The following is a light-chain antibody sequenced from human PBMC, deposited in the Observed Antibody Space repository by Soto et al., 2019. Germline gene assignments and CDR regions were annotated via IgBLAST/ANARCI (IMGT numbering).Light chain of an antibody. CDR2: EVR. V-gene: IGLV2-14*01. CDR3: SSYASTSSYV. CDR1: SSDVGGYNH. J-gene: IGLJ1*01. Sequence: QSALTQPASVSGSPGQSITISFTGTSSDVGGYNHVSWYQQHPGKAPKLMIYEVRNRPSGVSDRFSASKSGNTASLTISGLQAEDEADYYCSSYASTSSYVFGTGTKLTVL.